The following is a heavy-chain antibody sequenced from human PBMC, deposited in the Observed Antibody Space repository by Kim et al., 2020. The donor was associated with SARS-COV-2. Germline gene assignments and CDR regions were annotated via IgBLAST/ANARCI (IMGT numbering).Heavy chain of an antibody. J-gene: IGHJ4*02. V-gene: IGHV3-74*01. CDR3: ARKSQRDRVNGAYVN. D-gene: IGHD4-17*01. CDR1: GFTFRTDW. Sequence: GGSLRLSCAASGFTFRTDWMHWVRQAPGKGLVWVSRSNRDGSIKTYADSVKGRFTISRDNAKNTLYLQMNSLRAEDTAVYYCARKSQRDRVNGAYVNWGQGTLVTVSS. CDR2: SNRDGSIK.